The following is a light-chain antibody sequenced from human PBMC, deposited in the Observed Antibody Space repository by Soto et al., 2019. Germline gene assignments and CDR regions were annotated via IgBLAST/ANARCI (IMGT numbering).Light chain of an antibody. V-gene: IGLV2-14*01. CDR3: SSYTSSSTLLYV. J-gene: IGLJ1*01. CDR1: SSDVGGYNY. Sequence: QSALTQPASVSGSPGQSVTISCTGTSSDVGGYNYVSWYQQHPGKAPKLMIYDVSNRPSGVSNRVSGSKSGNTASLTISGLLAQDEADYYCSSYTSSSTLLYVFGTGTKVTVL. CDR2: DVS.